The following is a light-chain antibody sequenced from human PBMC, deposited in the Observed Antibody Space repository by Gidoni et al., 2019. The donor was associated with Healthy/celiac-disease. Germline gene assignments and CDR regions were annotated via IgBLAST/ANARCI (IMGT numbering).Light chain of an antibody. V-gene: IGKV1-39*01. J-gene: IGKJ2*03. CDR1: QSISSY. CDR2: AAS. Sequence: DIQMTKSPSSLSASVGDRVTITCRASQSISSYLNWYPQKTGKAPKLLIYAASSLQSGVPARFSGSGSGTDFTLTISSLQPEDFATYYCQQSYSTPYSFGQGTKLEIK. CDR3: QQSYSTPYS.